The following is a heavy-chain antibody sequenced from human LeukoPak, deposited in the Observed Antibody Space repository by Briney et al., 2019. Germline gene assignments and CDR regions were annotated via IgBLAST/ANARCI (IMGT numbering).Heavy chain of an antibody. J-gene: IGHJ5*02. CDR3: ARVRFGELSRLDP. CDR1: GGSISSYY. V-gene: IGHV4-59*01. CDR2: VYYSGST. D-gene: IGHD3-10*01. Sequence: TSETLSLTCTVSGGSISSYYWSWIRQPPGKGLEWIGYVYYSGSTNYNPSLKSRVTISVDTSKNQFSLKLSSVTAADTAVYYCARVRFGELSRLDPWGQGTLVTVSS.